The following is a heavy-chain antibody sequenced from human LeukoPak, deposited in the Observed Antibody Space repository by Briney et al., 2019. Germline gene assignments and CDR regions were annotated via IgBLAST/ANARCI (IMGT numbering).Heavy chain of an antibody. V-gene: IGHV3-43*02. CDR1: GLTFDDYA. Sequence: GGSLRLSFAASGLTFDDYAMHWVRQAPGKGLEWVSLISGDDSSTYYADSVKGRFTISRENSKNSLYLQMNSLRTEDTALYYCAKDATGYSSGWYSWFDPWGQGTLVTASS. CDR2: ISGDDSST. CDR3: AKDATGYSSGWYSWFDP. J-gene: IGHJ5*02. D-gene: IGHD6-19*01.